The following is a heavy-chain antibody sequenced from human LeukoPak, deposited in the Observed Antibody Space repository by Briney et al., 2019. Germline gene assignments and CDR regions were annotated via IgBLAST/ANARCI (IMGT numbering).Heavy chain of an antibody. V-gene: IGHV3-74*01. Sequence: GGSLRLSCAASGFPFSSYWMHWVRHVPGKGLLWVSRINSDGSATIYADSVRGRFTISRDNAKNTLYLQMSGLRVEDTAVYHCASDSPYYGMDVWGQGTTVTVSS. CDR3: ASDSPYYGMDV. CDR2: INSDGSAT. J-gene: IGHJ6*02. CDR1: GFPFSSYW.